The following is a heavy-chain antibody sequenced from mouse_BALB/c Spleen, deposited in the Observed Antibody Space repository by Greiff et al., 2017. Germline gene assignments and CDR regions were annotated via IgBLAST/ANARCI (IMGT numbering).Heavy chain of an antibody. Sequence: VQLKESGGGLVKPGGSLKLSCAASGFTFSSYAMSWVRQSPEKRLEWVAEISSGGSYTYYPDTVTGRFTISRDNAKNTLYLEMSSLRSEDTAMYYCARDDGSDYYAMDYWGQGTSVTVSS. V-gene: IGHV5-9-4*01. J-gene: IGHJ4*01. CDR2: ISSGGSYT. D-gene: IGHD2-3*01. CDR3: ARDDGSDYYAMDY. CDR1: GFTFSSYA.